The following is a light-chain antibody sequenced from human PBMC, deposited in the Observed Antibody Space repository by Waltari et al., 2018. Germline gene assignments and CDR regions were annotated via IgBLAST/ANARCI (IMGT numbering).Light chain of an antibody. Sequence: DIQMTQSPSSLSASVGERVTITCRASQSISNYLSWYQQKPGKAPNLLIYAASSFQSGVPSRFSGSGSGTDFTLTISSLQPEDFATYYCQQSYISLTFGQGTKVEIK. J-gene: IGKJ1*01. CDR2: AAS. CDR1: QSISNY. V-gene: IGKV1-39*01. CDR3: QQSYISLT.